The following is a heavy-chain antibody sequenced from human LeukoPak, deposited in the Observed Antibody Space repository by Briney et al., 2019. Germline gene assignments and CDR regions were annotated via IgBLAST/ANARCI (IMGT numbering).Heavy chain of an antibody. D-gene: IGHD4-17*01. CDR2: IIPIFGTA. V-gene: IGHV1-69*06. Sequence: VASVKVSCTASGGTFSSYAISWVRQAPGQGLEWMGGIIPIFGTANYAQKFQGRVTITADKSTSTAYMELSSLRSEDTAVYYCARAPDGDYGDYVGDYWGQGTLVTVSS. CDR3: ARAPDGDYGDYVGDY. J-gene: IGHJ4*02. CDR1: GGTFSSYA.